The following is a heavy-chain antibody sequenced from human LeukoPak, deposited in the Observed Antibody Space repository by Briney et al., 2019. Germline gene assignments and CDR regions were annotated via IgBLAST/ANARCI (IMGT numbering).Heavy chain of an antibody. Sequence: GESLKISCKGSGCSFTNYWIGWVRQMPGKGLEWMGIIYPGASDIRYSPSFQGQVTISADKSINTACLQWSSPKASDTAMYYCASSSYYDSSGRYDAFDIWGQGTMVIVSS. CDR3: ASSSYYDSSGRYDAFDI. J-gene: IGHJ3*02. V-gene: IGHV5-51*01. CDR2: IYPGASDI. CDR1: GCSFTNYW. D-gene: IGHD3-22*01.